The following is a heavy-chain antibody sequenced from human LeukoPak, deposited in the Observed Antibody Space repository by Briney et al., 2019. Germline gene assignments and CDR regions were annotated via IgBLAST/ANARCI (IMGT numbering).Heavy chain of an antibody. CDR2: INHSGST. D-gene: IGHD1-26*01. J-gene: IGHJ6*03. CDR3: ARGYSGSRGYFYYYYMDV. CDR1: GGSFSGYY. Sequence: PSKTLSLTCAVYGGSFSGYYWSWIRQPPGKGLEWIGEINHSGSTNYNPSLKSRVTISVDTSKNQFSLKLSSVTAADTAVYYCARGYSGSRGYFYYYYMDVWGKGTTVTVSS. V-gene: IGHV4-34*01.